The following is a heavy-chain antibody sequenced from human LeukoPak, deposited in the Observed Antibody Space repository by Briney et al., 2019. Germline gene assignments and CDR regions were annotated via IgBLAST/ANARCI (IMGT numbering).Heavy chain of an antibody. V-gene: IGHV4-31*03. CDR1: GGSISSGGYY. Sequence: SETLSLTCTVSGGSISSGGYYWSWIRQHPGKGLEWIGYIYYSGSTYYNPSLKSRVTISVDTSKNQFSLKLSSVTAADTAVYYCARMYGSGSYYYYYGMDVWGQGTTVTVSS. CDR2: IYYSGST. J-gene: IGHJ6*02. CDR3: ARMYGSGSYYYYYGMDV. D-gene: IGHD3-10*01.